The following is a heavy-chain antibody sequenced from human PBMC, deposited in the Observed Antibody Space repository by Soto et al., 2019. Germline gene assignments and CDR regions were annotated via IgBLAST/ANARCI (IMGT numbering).Heavy chain of an antibody. CDR3: AADRAPSDPYNWFDP. CDR1: GFTFSTSG. J-gene: IGHJ5*02. V-gene: IGHV1-58*02. D-gene: IGHD2-21*02. CDR2: IVVGNGNT. Sequence: QVQLVQSGPEVGKPGTSVKVSCKTVGFTFSTSGIHCVRQARGERLEWIGWIVVGNGNTYYAQKFRNRVKLTRYMSTSTVYMELSNLRSEDTALYYCAADRAPSDPYNWFDPWGQGTPVTVSS.